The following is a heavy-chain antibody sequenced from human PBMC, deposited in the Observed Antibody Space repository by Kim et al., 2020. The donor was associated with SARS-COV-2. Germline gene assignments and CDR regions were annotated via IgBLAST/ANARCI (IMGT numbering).Heavy chain of an antibody. CDR2: ISGSSSDI. CDR3: VRDSTGVRGYGE. Sequence: GGSLRLSCAASGFSFSDYYLNWVRQAPGKGPEWVSYISGSSSDINYADSVKGRFTVSRDNAKNALYLQMNNLRAEDTAFYYCVRDSTGVRGYGEWGQGTLVTVSA. CDR1: GFSFSDYY. D-gene: IGHD3-10*01. J-gene: IGHJ4*02. V-gene: IGHV3-11*05.